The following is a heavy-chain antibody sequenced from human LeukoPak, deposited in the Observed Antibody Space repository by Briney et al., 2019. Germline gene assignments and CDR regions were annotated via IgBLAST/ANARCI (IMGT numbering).Heavy chain of an antibody. CDR1: GFTFSSYA. V-gene: IGHV3-30-3*01. CDR3: AKAAPPALIVGAIDY. CDR2: ISYDGSNK. Sequence: QPGRSLRLSCAASGFTFSSYAMHWVRQAPGKGLEWVAVISYDGSNKYYADSVKGRFTISRDNSKNTLYLQMNSLRAEDTAVYYCAKAAPPALIVGAIDYWGQGTLVTVSS. D-gene: IGHD1-26*01. J-gene: IGHJ4*02.